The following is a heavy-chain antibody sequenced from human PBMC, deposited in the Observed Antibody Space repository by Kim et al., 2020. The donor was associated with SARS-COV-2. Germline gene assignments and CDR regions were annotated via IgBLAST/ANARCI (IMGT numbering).Heavy chain of an antibody. Sequence: SETLSLTCTVSGGSISSGGYYWSWIRQHPGKGLEWIGYIYYSGSTYYNPSLKSRVTISVDTSKNQFSLKLSSVTAADTAVYYCARARITMIVVVKYFDYWGQGTLAT. CDR1: GGSISSGGYY. CDR3: ARARITMIVVVKYFDY. V-gene: IGHV4-31*03. D-gene: IGHD3-22*01. CDR2: IYYSGST. J-gene: IGHJ4*02.